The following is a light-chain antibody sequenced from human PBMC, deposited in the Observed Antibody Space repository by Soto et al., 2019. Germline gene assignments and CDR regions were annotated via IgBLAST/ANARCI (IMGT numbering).Light chain of an antibody. V-gene: IGKV3-11*01. Sequence: PGERATLSCRASQRISSYLAWYQQKPGQAPRLLIYDASNRATGIPARFSGSGSGTDFTLTISSLEPEDFAVYYCQQRSNWPPITFGQGTRLEI. CDR2: DAS. CDR3: QQRSNWPPIT. CDR1: QRISSY. J-gene: IGKJ5*01.